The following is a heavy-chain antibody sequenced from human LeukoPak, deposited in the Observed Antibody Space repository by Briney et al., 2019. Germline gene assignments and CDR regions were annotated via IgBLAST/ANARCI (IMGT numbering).Heavy chain of an antibody. J-gene: IGHJ4*02. CDR1: GFAFSSYA. V-gene: IGHV3-23*01. D-gene: IGHD1-26*01. CDR2: MSAGGSS. Sequence: GGSLRLSCAASGFAFSSYAMSWVRQAPGKGLEWVSVMSAGGSSYYADSVKGRFTISRDNSKNTLYLQVNSLRAEDTAVYYCAKGGKWDVTPFDYWGQGTLVTVSS. CDR3: AKGGKWDVTPFDY.